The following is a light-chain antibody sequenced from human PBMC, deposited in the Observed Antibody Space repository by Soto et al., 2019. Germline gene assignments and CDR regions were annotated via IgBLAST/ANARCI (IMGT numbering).Light chain of an antibody. Sequence: EIVWTQSPGTLSLSPGERATLSCRASQSVSSSYLAWYQQKPGQAPRILFYGASSRPTGIPDRFSGSRSGPDFTLTISRLEPEDFAVYYCQQYGSSPLTFGGGTKVQIK. J-gene: IGKJ4*01. V-gene: IGKV3-20*01. CDR2: GAS. CDR3: QQYGSSPLT. CDR1: QSVSSSY.